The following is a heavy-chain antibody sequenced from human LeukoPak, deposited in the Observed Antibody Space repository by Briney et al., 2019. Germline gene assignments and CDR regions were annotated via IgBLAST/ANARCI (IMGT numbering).Heavy chain of an antibody. Sequence: SVKVSCKASGGTFSSYAISWVRQAPGQGLEWMGRIIPIFGTANYAQKFQGRATITTDESTSTAYMELSSLRSEDTAVYYCAMGGCSGGSCYRKYFDYWGQGTLVTVSS. CDR2: IIPIFGTA. CDR3: AMGGCSGGSCYRKYFDY. CDR1: GGTFSSYA. V-gene: IGHV1-69*05. D-gene: IGHD2-15*01. J-gene: IGHJ4*02.